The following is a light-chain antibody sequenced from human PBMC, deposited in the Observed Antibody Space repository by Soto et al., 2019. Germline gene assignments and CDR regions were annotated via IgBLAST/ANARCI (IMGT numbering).Light chain of an antibody. V-gene: IGLV1-51*01. CDR2: DNN. CDR1: SSNIGSNF. J-gene: IGLJ3*02. CDR3: GTWDSSLSAVV. Sequence: QSVLTQPPSVSAAPGQKVTISCSGSSSNIGSNFVSWYQQLPGTAPKLLIYDNNKRSSGIPDRFSGSKSGTSATLGITGLQTGDEADYYCGTWDSSLSAVVFGGGTKVTVL.